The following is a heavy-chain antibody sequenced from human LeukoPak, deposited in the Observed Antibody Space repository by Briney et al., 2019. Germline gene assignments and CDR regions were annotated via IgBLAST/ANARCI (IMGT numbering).Heavy chain of an antibody. D-gene: IGHD2-2*02. J-gene: IGHJ6*02. CDR1: GGSFSGYY. CDR2: INHSGST. Sequence: PETLSLTCAVYGGSFSGYYWSWIRQPPGKGLEWIGEINHSGSTNYNPSLKSRVTISVDTSKNQFSLQLSSVTAADTAVYYCARGRGYCSSTSCYTNYYYGMDVWGQGTTVTVSS. V-gene: IGHV4-34*01. CDR3: ARGRGYCSSTSCYTNYYYGMDV.